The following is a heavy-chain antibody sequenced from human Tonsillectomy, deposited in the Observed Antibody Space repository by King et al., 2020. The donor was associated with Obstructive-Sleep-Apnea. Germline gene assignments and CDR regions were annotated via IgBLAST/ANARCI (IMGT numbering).Heavy chain of an antibody. D-gene: IGHD6-13*01. CDR2: IYISGST. CDR1: GDSISSSYW. J-gene: IGHJ1*01. Sequence: VQLQESGPGLVKPSGNLSLTCAVSGDSISSSYWWIWVRQPPGKGLEWIGEIYISGSTNYSPSLKSRLTISVDKSKNQFSLRLSSVTAADTAVYYCARGLRLAAAIEWGQGTLVIVSS. CDR3: ARGLRLAAAIE. V-gene: IGHV4-4*02.